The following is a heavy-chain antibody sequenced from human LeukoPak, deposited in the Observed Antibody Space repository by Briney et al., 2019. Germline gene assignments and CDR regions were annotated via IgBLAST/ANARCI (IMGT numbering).Heavy chain of an antibody. Sequence: SETLSLTCTVSGGSISSYYWSWIRQPAGKGLGWIGRIYTSGSTNYNPSLKSRVTMSVDTSKNQFSLKLSSVTAADTAVYYCARSRDDFWSGYYGMDVWGQGTTVTVSS. D-gene: IGHD3-3*01. J-gene: IGHJ6*02. CDR2: IYTSGST. CDR3: ARSRDDFWSGYYGMDV. CDR1: GGSISSYY. V-gene: IGHV4-4*07.